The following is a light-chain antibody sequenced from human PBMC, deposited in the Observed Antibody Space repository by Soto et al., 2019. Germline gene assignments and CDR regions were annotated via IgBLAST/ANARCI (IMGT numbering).Light chain of an antibody. Sequence: EIVMTQSPATLSVSPGERATLSCRASQSVSSNLAWYQQKPGQAPRLLISGASTRATGIPARFSGSGSGTEFTLTISGLQSEEYAVYYCQQYNNWPLTFGGGTKVEIK. CDR1: QSVSSN. CDR3: QQYNNWPLT. J-gene: IGKJ4*01. V-gene: IGKV3-15*01. CDR2: GAS.